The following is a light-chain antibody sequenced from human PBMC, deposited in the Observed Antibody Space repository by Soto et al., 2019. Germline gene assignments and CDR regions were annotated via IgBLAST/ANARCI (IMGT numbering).Light chain of an antibody. V-gene: IGKV3-11*01. Sequence: EIVLTQSPATLSLSPGERATLSCRASQSVSSYLAWYQQKPGQAPRLLIYDASNRATGIPARFSGSGSGTDFTLTISRLEPEDFAVYYCQQRSNWPPFWTFGQGTKVEIK. CDR1: QSVSSY. CDR3: QQRSNWPPFWT. CDR2: DAS. J-gene: IGKJ1*01.